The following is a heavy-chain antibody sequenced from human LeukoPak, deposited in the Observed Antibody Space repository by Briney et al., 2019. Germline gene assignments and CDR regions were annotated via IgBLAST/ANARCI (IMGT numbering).Heavy chain of an antibody. CDR3: ARWGAFGGVTGFDY. J-gene: IGHJ4*02. CDR2: ISSSGSTI. V-gene: IGHV3-48*03. D-gene: IGHD3-16*01. CDR1: GFTFSSYE. Sequence: PGGSLRLSCAASGFTFSSYEMNWVRQAPGKGLEWVSYISSSGSTIYYADSVKGRFTISRDNAKISLYLQMNSLRAEDTAVYYCARWGAFGGVTGFDYWGQGTLVTVSS.